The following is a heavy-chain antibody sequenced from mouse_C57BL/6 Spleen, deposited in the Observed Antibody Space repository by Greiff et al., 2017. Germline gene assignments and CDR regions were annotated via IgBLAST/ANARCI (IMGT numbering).Heavy chain of an antibody. CDR2: ISYDGSN. D-gene: IGHD1-1*01. V-gene: IGHV3-6*01. Sequence: EVQLQESGPGLVKPSQSLSLTCSVTGYSITSGYYWNWIRQFPGNKLEWMGYISYDGSNNYNPSLKNRISITRDTSKNQFFLKWNSFTTEDTATYYCSHYYGSSPGYFDVWGTGTTVTVSS. J-gene: IGHJ1*03. CDR3: SHYYGSSPGYFDV. CDR1: GYSITSGYY.